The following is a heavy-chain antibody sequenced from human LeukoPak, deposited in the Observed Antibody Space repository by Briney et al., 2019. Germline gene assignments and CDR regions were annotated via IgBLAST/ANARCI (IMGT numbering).Heavy chain of an antibody. J-gene: IGHJ4*02. Sequence: GGSLRLSCAASGFTFSSYDMHWVRQAPGKGLEWVSVIYSGGSTYYSDSVKGRFTISRDNSENTLYLQMNSLRAEDTAVYYCARDPSSGYYSYWGQGTLVTVSS. CDR1: GFTFSSYD. D-gene: IGHD3-22*01. CDR2: IYSGGST. V-gene: IGHV3-66*02. CDR3: ARDPSSGYYSY.